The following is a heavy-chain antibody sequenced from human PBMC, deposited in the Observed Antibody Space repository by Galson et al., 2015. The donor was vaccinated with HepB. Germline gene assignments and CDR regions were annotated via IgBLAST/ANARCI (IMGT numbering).Heavy chain of an antibody. CDR3: ATTKFGNGAYWTFEM. Sequence: SLRLSCAASGFTFSSYSMNWVRQAPGKGLEWVSSISSRNTYIYYADSVKGRFAISRDNAKNSLYLQMTSLRDEDAGVYYCATTKFGNGAYWTFEMWGQGTLVIVSS. CDR1: GFTFSSYS. V-gene: IGHV3-21*01. CDR2: ISSRNTYI. D-gene: IGHD4/OR15-4a*01. J-gene: IGHJ4*03.